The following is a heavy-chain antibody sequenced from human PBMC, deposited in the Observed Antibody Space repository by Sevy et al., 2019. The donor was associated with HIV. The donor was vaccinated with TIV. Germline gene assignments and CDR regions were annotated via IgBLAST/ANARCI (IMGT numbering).Heavy chain of an antibody. J-gene: IGHJ4*02. Sequence: GGSLRLSCAASGFSISGYGMHWVRQAPGKGLEWVAVIWYDGTNKEYADSGKGRFTISRENSKNTLYLQMNSLRAEDTAVYYCAREDIRVAGIGYYFHSWGQGTLVTVSS. CDR3: AREDIRVAGIGYYFHS. D-gene: IGHD6-19*01. V-gene: IGHV3-33*01. CDR2: IWYDGTNK. CDR1: GFSISGYG.